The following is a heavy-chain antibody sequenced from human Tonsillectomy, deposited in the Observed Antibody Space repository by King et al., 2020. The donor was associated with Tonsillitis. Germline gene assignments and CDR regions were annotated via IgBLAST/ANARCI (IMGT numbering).Heavy chain of an antibody. D-gene: IGHD5-18*01. CDR2: IYQSGST. CDR1: GDSISSGGYS. J-gene: IGHJ3*02. V-gene: IGHV4-30-2*01. Sequence: QLQESGSRLVRPSQTLSLTCAVSGDSISSGGYSWSWIRQPPGKGLEWIGHIYQSGSTYYNPSLKSRVTISVDRSKNHFSLNLSSVTAADTAVYYCAGGRYSYGLGAFDIWGQGTVVTVSS. CDR3: AGGRYSYGLGAFDI.